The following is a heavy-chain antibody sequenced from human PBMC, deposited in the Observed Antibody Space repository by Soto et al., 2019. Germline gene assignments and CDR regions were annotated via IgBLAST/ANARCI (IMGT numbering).Heavy chain of an antibody. J-gene: IGHJ1*01. D-gene: IGHD3-3*02. CDR2: IYYSGST. CDR3: AGFQHYHTSNHLPH. V-gene: IGHV4-39*01. Sequence: PSETLSLSCTVSGGSISTTSYYWGWIRQPPGKGLEWIGSIYYSGSTYYNASLKSRVTISVDTSKNQFSLKLSSVTAADTATYFCAGFQHYHTSNHLPHWAQGTWVTVS. CDR1: GGSISTTSYY.